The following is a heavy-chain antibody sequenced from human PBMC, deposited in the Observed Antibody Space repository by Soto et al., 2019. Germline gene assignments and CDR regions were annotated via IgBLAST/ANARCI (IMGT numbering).Heavy chain of an antibody. CDR3: ARSSRGVKYWFDP. V-gene: IGHV5-51*01. CDR2: IYPGDSDT. Sequence: GESLKISCKVSGYSFTSYWIGCVRQMPGKGLEWMGIIYPGDSDTRYSPSFQGQVTISADKSISTAYLQWSSLKASDTAMYYCARSSRGVKYWFDPWGQGTLVTVSS. CDR1: GYSFTSYW. J-gene: IGHJ5*02. D-gene: IGHD3-10*01.